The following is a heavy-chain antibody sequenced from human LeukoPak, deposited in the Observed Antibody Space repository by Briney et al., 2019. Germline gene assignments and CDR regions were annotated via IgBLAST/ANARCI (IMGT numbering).Heavy chain of an antibody. CDR3: AREETYYDILTGYYPKYLFDY. V-gene: IGHV1-46*01. Sequence: ASVKVSCKASGYTFTSYYMHWVRQAPGQGLEWMGIINPSGGSTSYAQKFQGRVTMTRDMSTSTAYMELSSLRSEDTAVYCCAREETYYDILTGYYPKYLFDYWGQGTLVTVSS. J-gene: IGHJ4*02. CDR2: INPSGGST. CDR1: GYTFTSYY. D-gene: IGHD3-9*01.